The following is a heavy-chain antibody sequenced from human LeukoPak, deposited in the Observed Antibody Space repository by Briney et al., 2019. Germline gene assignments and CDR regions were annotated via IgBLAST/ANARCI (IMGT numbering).Heavy chain of an antibody. CDR2: TYYSGST. CDR3: ARTNSTSWYSLPFDAFDL. J-gene: IGHJ3*01. CDR1: GGSISSSSYY. D-gene: IGHD6-13*01. V-gene: IGHV4-39*01. Sequence: PSETLSLTCTVSGGSISSSSYYWGWIRQPPGKGLEWIGSTYYSGSTYYNPSLKSRVTISVDTSKNPFSLKLSSVTAADTAVYYCARTNSTSWYSLPFDAFDLWSQAAMVTVSS.